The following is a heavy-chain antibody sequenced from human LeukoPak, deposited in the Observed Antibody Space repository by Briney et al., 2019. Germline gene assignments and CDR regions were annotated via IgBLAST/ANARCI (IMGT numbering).Heavy chain of an antibody. J-gene: IGHJ3*02. D-gene: IGHD3-10*01. V-gene: IGHV4-30-4*08. CDR2: IYYSGST. CDR3: ARGISMVRGVIIKGGDAFDI. Sequence: SETLSLTCSVSGGSISSGDYYWSWIRQPPGKGLEWIGYIYYSGSTNYNPSLKSRVTISVDTSKNQFSLKLSSVTAADTAVYYCARGISMVRGVIIKGGDAFDIWGQGTMVTVSS. CDR1: GGSISSGDYY.